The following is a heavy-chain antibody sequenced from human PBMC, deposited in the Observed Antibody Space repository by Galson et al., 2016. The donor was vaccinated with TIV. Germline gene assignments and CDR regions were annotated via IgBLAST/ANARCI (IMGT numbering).Heavy chain of an antibody. CDR3: AKFSGTYHNQYFFDY. CDR2: IYGGGNDP. CDR1: GFRFSSFA. J-gene: IGHJ4*02. V-gene: IGHV3-23*03. Sequence: SLRLSCAASGFRFSSFAMGWVRQAPGKGLEWVSGIYGGGNDPSNADSAKGRFTISRDNSKNIVYLQMNSLRAEDSAIYYCAKFSGTYHNQYFFDYWGQGTLVTVSS. D-gene: IGHD5-12*01.